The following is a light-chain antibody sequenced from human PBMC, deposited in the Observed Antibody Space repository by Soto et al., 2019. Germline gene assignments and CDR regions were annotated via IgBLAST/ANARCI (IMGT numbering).Light chain of an antibody. CDR3: QQYNNWYT. J-gene: IGKJ2*01. CDR2: GAS. Sequence: EIVMTQSPATLSVSPGERATLSCRASQSVSSDLAWYQQKPGQAPRLLIYGASTRATGIPARFSGSGSGTDFPLTISSLQLEDVAVYYCQQYNNWYTFGQGTKLEI. CDR1: QSVSSD. V-gene: IGKV3-15*01.